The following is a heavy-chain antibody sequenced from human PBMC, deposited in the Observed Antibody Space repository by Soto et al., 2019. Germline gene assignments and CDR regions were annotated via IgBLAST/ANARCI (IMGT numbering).Heavy chain of an antibody. CDR1: GFSSSKFA. Sequence: DVQLLESGGGLVHPGGSLRLSCAASGFSSSKFAMIWVRQAPGKGQEWVSGITGSGGTIEYAASVKGRFTISRDNSKNTVYLQMNSLRAEDTALYYCAKDAVPGDGLWLVADWGQGTLVTVS. CDR2: ITGSGGTI. V-gene: IGHV3-23*01. D-gene: IGHD2-21*02. J-gene: IGHJ4*02. CDR3: AKDAVPGDGLWLVAD.